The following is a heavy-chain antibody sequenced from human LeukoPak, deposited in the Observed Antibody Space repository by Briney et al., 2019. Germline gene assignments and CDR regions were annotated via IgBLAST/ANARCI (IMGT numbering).Heavy chain of an antibody. J-gene: IGHJ4*02. CDR3: AKDILDILTGPPDY. CDR2: ISWSGGSI. V-gene: IGHV3-9*01. D-gene: IGHD3-9*01. CDR1: GCTFDDYA. Sequence: GGSLRLSCAASGCTFDDYAMHWVRQAPGKGLEWVSGISWSGGSIGYADSVKGRFTISRDNAKNSLYLQMNSLRAEDTALYYCAKDILDILTGPPDYWGQGTLVTVSS.